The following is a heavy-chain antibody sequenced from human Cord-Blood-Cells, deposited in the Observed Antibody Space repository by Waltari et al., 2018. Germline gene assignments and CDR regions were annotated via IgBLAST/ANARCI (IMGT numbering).Heavy chain of an antibody. CDR1: GFSLSTSGVG. CDR2: IYWDDDK. J-gene: IGHJ4*02. V-gene: IGHV2-5*02. CDR3: AHRYYDFWSGYYNDY. Sequence: QITLKESGPTLVKPTQTLTLTCTFSGFSLSTSGVGVGWIRQPPGKALEWLALIYWDDDKRYSPSLKSRLTITKDTSKNQVVLTMTNMDPVDTATYYCAHRYYDFWSGYYNDYWGQGTLVTVSS. D-gene: IGHD3-3*01.